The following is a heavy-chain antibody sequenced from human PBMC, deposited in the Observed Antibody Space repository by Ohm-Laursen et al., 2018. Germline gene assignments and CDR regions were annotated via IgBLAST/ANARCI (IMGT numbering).Heavy chain of an antibody. D-gene: IGHD5/OR15-5a*01. J-gene: IGHJ4*02. CDR3: AGSTRLDY. V-gene: IGHV3-48*03. CDR1: GFTFSSYE. Sequence: SLRLSCAASGFTFSSYEMNWVRQAPGKGLEWVSYISSSGSTIYYADSVKGRFTISRDNSKNMLYLQMDSLRAEDTAVYYCAGSTRLDYWGRGTLVSVSS. CDR2: ISSSGSTI.